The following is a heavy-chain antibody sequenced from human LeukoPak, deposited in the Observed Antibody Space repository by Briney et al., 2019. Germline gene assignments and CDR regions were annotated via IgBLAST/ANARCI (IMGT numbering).Heavy chain of an antibody. CDR1: GFTFSSYS. Sequence: GGSLRLSCAASGFTFSSYSMNWVRQAPGKGLEWVSYISSSSSTIYYADSVKGRFTISRDNARNSLYLQMNSLRAEDTAVYYCATYYYSGSYYRAFDYWGQGTLVTVSS. J-gene: IGHJ4*02. CDR2: ISSSSSTI. D-gene: IGHD1-26*01. CDR3: ATYYYSGSYYRAFDY. V-gene: IGHV3-48*04.